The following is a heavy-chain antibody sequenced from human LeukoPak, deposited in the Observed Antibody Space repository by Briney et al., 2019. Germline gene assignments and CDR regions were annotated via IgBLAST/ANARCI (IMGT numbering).Heavy chain of an antibody. J-gene: IGHJ6*03. CDR3: ARKRGPADYYYYMDG. CDR1: GYTFTSYG. V-gene: IGHV1-18*01. D-gene: IGHD6-19*01. Sequence: ASVKVSCKASGYTFTSYGISWVRQAPGQGLEWMGWISAYNGNTNYAQKLQGRVTMTTDTSTSKAYMELRSLRSDDTAVYYCARKRGPADYYYYMDGWGKRTTVTVSS. CDR2: ISAYNGNT.